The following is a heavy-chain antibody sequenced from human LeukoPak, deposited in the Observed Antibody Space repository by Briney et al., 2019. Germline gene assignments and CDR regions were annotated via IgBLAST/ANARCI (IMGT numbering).Heavy chain of an antibody. Sequence: GGSLRLSCAASDFSVTDNYVTWVRQAPGKGLQWVSSVYAGGATYYADSVRGRFTISIDKSKNTVYLQMTSLRVEDTAVYYCARDRRENWFDPWGQGTLVTVSS. CDR2: VYAGGAT. CDR3: ARDRRENWFDP. CDR1: DFSVTDNY. V-gene: IGHV3-53*01. J-gene: IGHJ5*02.